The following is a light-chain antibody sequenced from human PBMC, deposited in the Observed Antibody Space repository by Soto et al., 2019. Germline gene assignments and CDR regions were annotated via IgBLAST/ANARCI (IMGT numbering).Light chain of an antibody. V-gene: IGLV1-40*01. CDR1: NSNIGAGYD. CDR2: AYT. Sequence: QSVLTQPPSVSGAPGQRVTISCTGSNSNIGAGYDLHWYQQFPGAAPKLLIFAYTNRPSGVPDRFSGSKSGTSASLAITGLQADDEADYYSQSFDSSLTAWVFGGGTQLTVL. J-gene: IGLJ7*01. CDR3: QSFDSSLTAWV.